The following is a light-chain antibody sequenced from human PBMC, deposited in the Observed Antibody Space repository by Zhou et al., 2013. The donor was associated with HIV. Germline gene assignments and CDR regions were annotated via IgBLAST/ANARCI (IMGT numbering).Light chain of an antibody. V-gene: IGKV1-33*01. Sequence: DIQMTQSPSSLSASVGDRVTIXCQASHDITNNLNWHQQKPGKAPKLLIYGASNLETGVPSRFSGSGTGTHFTFTISSLQPEDFATYYCQQYDNFPLTFGGGTRLEMK. J-gene: IGKJ4*01. CDR1: HDITNN. CDR3: QQYDNFPLT. CDR2: GAS.